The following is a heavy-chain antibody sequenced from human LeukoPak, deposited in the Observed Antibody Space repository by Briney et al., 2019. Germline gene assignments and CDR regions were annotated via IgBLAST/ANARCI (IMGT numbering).Heavy chain of an antibody. Sequence: GGSLRLSCGASGFTFSDSSMSWVRQAPGKGLEWVSSISSSSSYIYYADSVKGRFTISRDNAKNSLYLQMNSLRAEDTAVYYCARHPKPYSSSSNYYYYMDVWGKGTTVTDSS. V-gene: IGHV3-21*01. CDR1: GFTFSDSS. D-gene: IGHD6-6*01. CDR3: ARHPKPYSSSSNYYYYMDV. J-gene: IGHJ6*03. CDR2: ISSSSSYI.